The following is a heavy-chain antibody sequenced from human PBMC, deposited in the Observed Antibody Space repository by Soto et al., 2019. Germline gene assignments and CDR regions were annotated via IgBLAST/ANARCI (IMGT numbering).Heavy chain of an antibody. D-gene: IGHD3-10*01. CDR2: IYYSGST. CDR1: GGSISSSSYY. J-gene: IGHJ4*02. V-gene: IGHV4-39*07. CDR3: ARDEYYYGSGSYYYFDY. Sequence: SETLSLTCTVSGGSISSSSYYWGWVRQPPGKGLEWIGSIYYSGSTYYNPSLKSRVTISVDTSKNQFSLKLSSVTAADTAVYYGARDEYYYGSGSYYYFDYWGQGTLVTVSS.